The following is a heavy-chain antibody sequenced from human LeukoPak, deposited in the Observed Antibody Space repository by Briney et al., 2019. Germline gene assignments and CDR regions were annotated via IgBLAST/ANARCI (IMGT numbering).Heavy chain of an antibody. D-gene: IGHD2-8*01. J-gene: IGHJ4*02. CDR3: ARELITTSTRNFDY. V-gene: IGHV1-2*02. CDR1: GYTFTGYY. CDR2: INPYSGGT. Sequence: ASVKVSCKASGYTFTGYYMHWVRQAPGQGLEWMGWINPYSGGTNYAQKFQGRVTMTRDTSISTAYMELSRLRSDDTAVYYCARELITTSTRNFDYWGQGTLVTVSA.